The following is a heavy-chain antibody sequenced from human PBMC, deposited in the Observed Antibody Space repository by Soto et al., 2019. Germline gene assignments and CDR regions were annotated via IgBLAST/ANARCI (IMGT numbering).Heavy chain of an antibody. J-gene: IGHJ4*01. D-gene: IGHD2-2*01. V-gene: IGHV5-51*01. CDR2: IYPGDSDP. Sequence: GESLKISCKGSGYSFTSYWIGWVRQMPGKGLEWMGIIYPGDSDPRYRPSFQGLVTISADKSISTAYLQWSSLKASDTAMYYCARHDTQYLLLMLSPYPLYFDYWGHGTLVTVSS. CDR3: ARHDTQYLLLMLSPYPLYFDY. CDR1: GYSFTSYW.